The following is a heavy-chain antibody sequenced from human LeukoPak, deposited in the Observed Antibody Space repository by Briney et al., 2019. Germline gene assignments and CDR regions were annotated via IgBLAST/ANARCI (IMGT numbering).Heavy chain of an antibody. V-gene: IGHV3-48*04. D-gene: IGHD5-18*01. CDR2: ISSSSSTI. CDR1: GFTFSSYS. CDR3: ARGYSYGYVDY. J-gene: IGHJ4*02. Sequence: GSLRLSCAASGFTFSSYSMNWVRQAPGKGLEWVSYISSSSSTIYYADSVKGRFTISSDNAKNSLYLQMNSLRAEDTAVYYCARGYSYGYVDYWGQGTLVTVSS.